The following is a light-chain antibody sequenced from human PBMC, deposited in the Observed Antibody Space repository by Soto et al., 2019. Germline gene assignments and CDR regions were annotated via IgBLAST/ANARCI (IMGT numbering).Light chain of an antibody. CDR2: EVT. CDR3: SSYASRNNFV. Sequence: QSALTQPPSASGFPGQSVTISCTGTSSDVGYYDYVSWYQQHPGKAPKLVIYEVTKRPSGVPDRVSASKSGNTASLTVSGLRAEDEADYYCSSYASRNNFVLGSGTKVT. CDR1: SSDVGYYDY. V-gene: IGLV2-8*01. J-gene: IGLJ1*01.